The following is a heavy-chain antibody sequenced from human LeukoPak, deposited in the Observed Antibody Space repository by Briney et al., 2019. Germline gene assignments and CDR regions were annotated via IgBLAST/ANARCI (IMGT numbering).Heavy chain of an antibody. CDR2: INTNTGNP. J-gene: IGHJ5*02. D-gene: IGHD6-13*01. Sequence: ASVKVSSKASRYTFTSYAMNWVRQAPGQGLEWMGLINTNTGNPTYAQGFTGGFVLSLDTSVSTAYLQISSLKAEDTAVYYCARPIFTYSSSLDSWFDPWGQGTLVTVSS. CDR3: ARPIFTYSSSLDSWFDP. V-gene: IGHV7-4-1*02. CDR1: RYTFTSYA.